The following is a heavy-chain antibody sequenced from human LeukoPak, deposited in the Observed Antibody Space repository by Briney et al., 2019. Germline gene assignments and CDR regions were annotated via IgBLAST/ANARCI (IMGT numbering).Heavy chain of an antibody. V-gene: IGHV1-2*02. D-gene: IGHD6-25*01. Sequence: ASVKVSCKASGYSFTGYYMHWVRQAPGQGLEWMGWIHPNSGGTNYAQKFQGGVTMTGDTSISTAYMELSSLRSDDTAVYYCAGEWYSSGRYDYWGQGTLVTVSS. J-gene: IGHJ4*02. CDR2: IHPNSGGT. CDR3: AGEWYSSGRYDY. CDR1: GYSFTGYY.